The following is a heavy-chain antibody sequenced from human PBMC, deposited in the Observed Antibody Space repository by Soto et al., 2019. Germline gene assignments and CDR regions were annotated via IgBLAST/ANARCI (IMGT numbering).Heavy chain of an antibody. D-gene: IGHD3-16*01. V-gene: IGHV3-23*01. CDR2: ISGSADST. J-gene: IGHJ4*02. CDR3: AKSPSSWGPFFDY. CDR1: GFTFSSYA. Sequence: GGSLRLSCAVSGFTFSSYAMSWVRQAPGKGLEWVSTISGSADSTYYADSVRGRFTISRDNSKNTLYLQMNSLRAEDTAVYYCAKSPSSWGPFFDYWGQGTLVTVSS.